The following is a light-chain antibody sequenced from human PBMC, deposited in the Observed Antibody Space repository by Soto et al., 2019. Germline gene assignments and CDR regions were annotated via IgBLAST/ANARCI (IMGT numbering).Light chain of an antibody. V-gene: IGKV2-30*01. CDR2: LTS. CDR1: QSIAYSDGYTY. Sequence: DVVMTQYPLSLPVTLGQSASISCRSSQSIAYSDGYTYMNWFQQRPGQSPRRLISLTSRRDSGVPDRFSGSGSGTDFTLTISRVEAEDVGIYYCMQSTHWPPTFGRGTTVEIK. CDR3: MQSTHWPPT. J-gene: IGKJ1*01.